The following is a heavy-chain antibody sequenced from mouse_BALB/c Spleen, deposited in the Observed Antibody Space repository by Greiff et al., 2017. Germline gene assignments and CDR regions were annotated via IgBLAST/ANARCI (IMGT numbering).Heavy chain of an antibody. CDR1: GYSFTGYN. CDR2: IDPYYGGT. D-gene: IGHD4-1*01. J-gene: IGHJ4*01. CDR3: ARGETGTYYYAMDY. Sequence: VQLQQSGPELEKPGASVKISCKASGYSFTGYNMNWVKQSNGKSLEWIGNIDPYYGGTSYNQKFKGKATWTVDKSSSTAYMQLKNLTAEDTAVYYCARGETGTYYYAMDYWGQGTSVTVSS. V-gene: IGHV1-39*01.